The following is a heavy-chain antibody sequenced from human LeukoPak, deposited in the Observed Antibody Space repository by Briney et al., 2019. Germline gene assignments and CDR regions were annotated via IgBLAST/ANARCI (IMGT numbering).Heavy chain of an antibody. CDR1: GYSISSGYY. CDR2: IYHSGST. D-gene: IGHD3-22*01. V-gene: IGHV4-38-2*02. J-gene: IGHJ3*02. CDR3: AREGAMIRDAFDI. Sequence: SETLSLTCTVSGYSISSGYYWGWIRQPPGKGLEWIGSIYHSGSTYYNPSLKSRVTISVDTSKNQFSLKLSSVTAADTAVYYCAREGAMIRDAFDIWGQGTMVTVSS.